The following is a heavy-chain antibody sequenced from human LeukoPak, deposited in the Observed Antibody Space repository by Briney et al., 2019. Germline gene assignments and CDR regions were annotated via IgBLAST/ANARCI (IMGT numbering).Heavy chain of an antibody. D-gene: IGHD3-10*01. J-gene: IGHJ5*02. CDR2: TYYTSRWYN. Sequence: SQTLALTCDLSGDNVSSNTAAWNWIRQSPSRGLEWLGRTYYTSRWYNDYVESVKSRITINPDTSKNQFSLQLNSVTPEDTAVYYGERERGNGFHPWGQGTLVTVSS. V-gene: IGHV6-1*01. CDR1: GDNVSSNTAA. CDR3: ERERGNGFHP.